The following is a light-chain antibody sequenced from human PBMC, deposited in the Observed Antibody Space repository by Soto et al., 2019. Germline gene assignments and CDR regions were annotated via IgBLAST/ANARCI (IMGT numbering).Light chain of an antibody. CDR2: TVS. Sequence: DVVMTQSPLSLPVSLGQPASISCSSSQSFVHTDGIAYLNWFHQRPGQSPRRLIYTVSNRDSGVPARFSGSGSGTDFTLKISRVEAEDVGVYYCMQGIHWPITFGQGTRLEI. V-gene: IGKV2-30*02. CDR3: MQGIHWPIT. J-gene: IGKJ5*01. CDR1: QSFVHTDGIAY.